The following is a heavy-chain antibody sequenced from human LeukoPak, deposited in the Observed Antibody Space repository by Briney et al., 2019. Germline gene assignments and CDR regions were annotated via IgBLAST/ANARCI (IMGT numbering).Heavy chain of an antibody. CDR1: GGSVSSHRYY. Sequence: SETLSLTCTVSGGSVSSHRYYWGWLRQPPGKGLEWIGSVYYSGSTYYDPSLKSRVVISVDTSKNQFSLKLSSVTAADTAVYYCATTTIRLGYWGQGTLVTVSS. CDR3: ATTTIRLGY. CDR2: VYYSGST. D-gene: IGHD1-26*01. J-gene: IGHJ4*02. V-gene: IGHV4-39*07.